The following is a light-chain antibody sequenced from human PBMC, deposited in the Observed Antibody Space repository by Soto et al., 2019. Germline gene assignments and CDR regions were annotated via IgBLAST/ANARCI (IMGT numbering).Light chain of an antibody. CDR3: SSFTSSSTYV. CDR2: DVS. CDR1: SSDVGGYKY. V-gene: IGLV2-14*01. Sequence: QSALTQPASVSGSPGQSITISCTGTSSDVGGYKYVSWYQQHPGKAPKLMIHDVSNRPSGVSNRFSGSKSGNTASLTISGLQAADEADFYCSSFTSSSTYVFGTGTKLTVL. J-gene: IGLJ1*01.